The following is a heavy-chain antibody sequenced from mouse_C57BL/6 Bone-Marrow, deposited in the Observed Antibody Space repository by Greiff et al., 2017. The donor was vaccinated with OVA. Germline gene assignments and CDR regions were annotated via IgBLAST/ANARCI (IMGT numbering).Heavy chain of an antibody. CDR3: AKKLDGHYAMDY. V-gene: IGHV2-5*01. CDR2: IWRGGST. D-gene: IGHD2-3*01. Sequence: VQLQQSGPGLVQPSQSLSITCTVSGFSLTSYGVHWVRQSPGQGLEWLGVIWRGGSTDYNAAFMSRLTITKDNSKSQDFLKMSRLQADDTAIYYCAKKLDGHYAMDYWGQGTSVTVSS. J-gene: IGHJ4*01. CDR1: GFSLTSYG.